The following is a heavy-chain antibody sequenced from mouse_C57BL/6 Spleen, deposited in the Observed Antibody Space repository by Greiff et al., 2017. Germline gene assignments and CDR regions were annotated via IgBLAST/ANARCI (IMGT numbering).Heavy chain of an antibody. D-gene: IGHD1-1*01. V-gene: IGHV1-58*01. CDR1: GYTFTSYG. CDR2: IYIGNGYT. J-gene: IGHJ3*01. CDR3: APGDYGSSSAWFAY. Sequence: VQLKQSGAELVRPGSSVKMSCKTSGYTFTSYGINWVKQRPGQGLEWIGYIYIGNGYTEYNEKFKGKATLTSDTSSSTAYMQLSSLTSEDSAIYFCAPGDYGSSSAWFAYWGQGTLVTVSA.